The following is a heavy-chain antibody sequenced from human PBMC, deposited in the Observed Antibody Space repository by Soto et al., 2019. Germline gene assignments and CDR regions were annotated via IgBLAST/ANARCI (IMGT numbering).Heavy chain of an antibody. D-gene: IGHD3-10*01. CDR3: AKGKSTGDIDWFDP. Sequence: XGSLRLSCTASGFTLQNYAMAWVRQAPGKGLEWVSTLIGGHYGTAYSYSVKGRFTVSRDNSKNCLYLQMNSLGVEDTAMYFCAKGKSTGDIDWFDPWGQGSLVTVSS. CDR2: LIGGHYGT. V-gene: IGHV3-23*01. J-gene: IGHJ5*02. CDR1: GFTLQNYA.